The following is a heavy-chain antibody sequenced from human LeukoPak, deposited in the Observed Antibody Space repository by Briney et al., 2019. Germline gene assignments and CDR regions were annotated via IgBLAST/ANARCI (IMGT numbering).Heavy chain of an antibody. CDR1: GGSISSSSYY. Sequence: PSETLSLTCTVSGGSISSSSYYWGWIRQPPGKGLEWIGNIYYSGSTYYNPSLKSQVTISVDTSKNQFSLRLSSVTAADTAVYYCARAGSGYSFDYWGQGTLVTVSS. J-gene: IGHJ4*02. D-gene: IGHD3-10*01. CDR2: IYYSGST. CDR3: ARAGSGYSFDY. V-gene: IGHV4-39*01.